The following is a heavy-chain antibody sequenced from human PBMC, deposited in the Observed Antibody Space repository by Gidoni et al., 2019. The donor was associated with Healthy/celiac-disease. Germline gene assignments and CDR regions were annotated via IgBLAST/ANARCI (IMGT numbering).Heavy chain of an antibody. CDR1: GFTFSSYG. J-gene: IGHJ4*02. D-gene: IGHD3-10*01. V-gene: IGHV3-30*03. CDR3: ATHVLVRGVFDY. CDR2: ISYDGSNK. Sequence: QVQLVESGGGVVQPGRSLRLSCAASGFTFSSYGMHWVRQAPGKGLEWVAVISYDGSNKYYADSVKGRFTISRDNYKNTLYLQMNSLRAEDTAVYYCATHVLVRGVFDYWGQGTLVTVSS.